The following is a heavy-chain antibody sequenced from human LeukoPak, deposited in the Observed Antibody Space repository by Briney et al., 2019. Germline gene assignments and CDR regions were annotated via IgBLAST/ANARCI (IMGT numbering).Heavy chain of an antibody. D-gene: IGHD6-6*01. CDR1: GYTFTGYY. Sequence: ASVKVSCKASGYTFTGYYMHWVREAPGQGLEWMGWISPDSGATNYAQKFQGRVTMTRDTSISTAYMELSSLRSDDTAVYFCGREGYSTSSGPLDYWGQGTLVTVSS. CDR2: ISPDSGAT. CDR3: GREGYSTSSGPLDY. V-gene: IGHV1-2*02. J-gene: IGHJ4*02.